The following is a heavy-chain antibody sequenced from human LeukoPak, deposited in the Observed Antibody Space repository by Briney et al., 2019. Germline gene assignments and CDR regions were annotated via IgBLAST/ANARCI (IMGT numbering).Heavy chain of an antibody. V-gene: IGHV3-9*03. J-gene: IGHJ3*02. Sequence: SLTLSCAASGFTFDDYAMQWVRHARGEGLEWVSGISWNSGSIGHADSVKGRFTISRDNAKNSLYLQMNSLRAEDMALYYCAKSPYSSSWSDAFDIWGQGTMVTVSS. CDR3: AKSPYSSSWSDAFDI. D-gene: IGHD6-13*01. CDR1: GFTFDDYA. CDR2: ISWNSGSI.